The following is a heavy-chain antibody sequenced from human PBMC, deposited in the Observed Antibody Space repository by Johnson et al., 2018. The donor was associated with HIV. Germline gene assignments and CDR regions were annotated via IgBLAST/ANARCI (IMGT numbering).Heavy chain of an antibody. CDR2: ISGSGGST. CDR1: GFTFSSYA. D-gene: IGHD1-1*01. V-gene: IGHV3-23*04. J-gene: IGHJ3*02. CDR3: ARGGIIHDAFDI. Sequence: VTLVESGGGLVQPGGSLRLSCAASGFTFSSYAMSWVRQAPGNGLEWVSAISGSGGSTYYADSVKGRFTISRDNSKNTLYLQMSSLRAEDTAVYYCARGGIIHDAFDIWGQGTMVTVSS.